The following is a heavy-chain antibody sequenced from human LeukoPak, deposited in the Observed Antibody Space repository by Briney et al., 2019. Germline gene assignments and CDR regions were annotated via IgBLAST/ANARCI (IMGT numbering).Heavy chain of an antibody. CDR3: ASQPQQVVAGLEGY. D-gene: IGHD2-15*01. J-gene: IGHJ4*02. Sequence: SETLSLTCTVSGGSISSSSYYWGWIRRPPGKGLEWIGNIYYSGSTYYSPSLESRVIISVDTSKNQFSLKLSSVTAADTAVYYCASQPQQVVAGLEGYWGQGTLVTVSS. CDR1: GGSISSSSYY. V-gene: IGHV4-39*01. CDR2: IYYSGST.